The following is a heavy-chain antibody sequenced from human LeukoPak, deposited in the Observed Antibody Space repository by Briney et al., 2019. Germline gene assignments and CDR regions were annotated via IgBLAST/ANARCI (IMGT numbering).Heavy chain of an antibody. CDR3: ASLIAAALRGAFDI. V-gene: IGHV4-39*01. D-gene: IGHD6-13*01. Sequence: SETLSLTCTVSGGSISSSSYYWGWIRQPPGKGLEWIGSIYYSGSTYYNPSLKSRVTIFVDTSKNQFSLKLSSVTAADTAVYYCASLIAAALRGAFDIWGQGTMVTVSS. CDR2: IYYSGST. CDR1: GGSISSSSYY. J-gene: IGHJ3*02.